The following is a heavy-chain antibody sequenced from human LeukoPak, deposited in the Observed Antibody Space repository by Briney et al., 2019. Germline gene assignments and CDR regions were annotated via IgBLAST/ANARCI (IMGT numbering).Heavy chain of an antibody. V-gene: IGHV3-48*02. J-gene: IGHJ4*02. CDR3: ARGVAYSSSPCDY. CDR2: ISSGGGTM. D-gene: IGHD6-13*01. CDR1: GFTLSSYS. Sequence: GGSLRLSCAASGFTLSSYSMNWVRQAPGKGLEWVSYISSGGGTMYYANSVKGRFTISRDNAKNSLYLQLNSLRDEDTALYYCARGVAYSSSPCDYWGQGTLVTVSS.